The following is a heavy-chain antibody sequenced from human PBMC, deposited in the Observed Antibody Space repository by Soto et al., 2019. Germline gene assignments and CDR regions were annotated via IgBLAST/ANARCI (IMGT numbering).Heavy chain of an antibody. CDR2: ISGSGGST. CDR3: ALKGGAGPANNWFDP. Sequence: GGSLRLSCAASGFTFSSYAMSWVRQAPGKGLEWVSAISGSGGSTYYADSVKGRFTISRDNSKNTLYLQMNSLRAEDTAVYYCALKGGAGPANNWFDPWGQGTLVTVSS. D-gene: IGHD3-16*01. CDR1: GFTFSSYA. J-gene: IGHJ5*02. V-gene: IGHV3-23*01.